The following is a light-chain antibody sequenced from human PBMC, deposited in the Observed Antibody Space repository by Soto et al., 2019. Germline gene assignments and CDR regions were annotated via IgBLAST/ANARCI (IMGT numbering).Light chain of an antibody. J-gene: IGLJ2*01. CDR3: SSYAGSNNFV. Sequence: QSALTQPPSASGSPGQSVTISCTGTSSDVGGYNYVSWYQQHPGKAPKLMIYEVSKRPSGVPERFSGSKSGNTASLTVSGLQAEDAADYYCSSYAGSNNFVFGGGTKLTVL. V-gene: IGLV2-8*01. CDR1: SSDVGGYNY. CDR2: EVS.